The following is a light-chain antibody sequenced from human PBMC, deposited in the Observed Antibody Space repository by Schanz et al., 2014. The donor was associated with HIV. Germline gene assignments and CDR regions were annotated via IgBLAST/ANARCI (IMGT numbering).Light chain of an antibody. Sequence: QSVLTQPPSASGTPGQRVTISCSGSSSNIGSTNVYWYQQLPGTAPKLLIYRNDQRSPGVPDRISGSRSGTSASLAISGLRSEDEADYYCAAWDDSLSGPVFGGGTKVTVL. CDR1: SSNIGSTN. CDR3: AAWDDSLSGPV. CDR2: RND. J-gene: IGLJ2*01. V-gene: IGLV1-47*01.